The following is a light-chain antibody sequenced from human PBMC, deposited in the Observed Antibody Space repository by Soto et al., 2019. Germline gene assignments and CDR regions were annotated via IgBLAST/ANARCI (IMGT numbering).Light chain of an antibody. CDR2: DDN. CDR1: SSDVGTYNY. V-gene: IGLV1-51*01. Sequence: QSALTQPASVSGSPGQSITISCTGTSSDVGTYNYVSWYQHHPGEAPKLLIYDDNKRPSGIPDRFSGSKSGTSATLGITGFQTGDEADYYCGSWDSSLSAYVFGTGTKVTVL. J-gene: IGLJ1*01. CDR3: GSWDSSLSAYV.